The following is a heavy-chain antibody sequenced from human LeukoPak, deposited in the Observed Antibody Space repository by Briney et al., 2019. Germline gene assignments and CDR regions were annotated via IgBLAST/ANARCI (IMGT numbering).Heavy chain of an antibody. V-gene: IGHV1-69*13. D-gene: IGHD5-18*01. CDR2: IIPIFGTA. CDR3: AGGVDTAMANFDY. Sequence: SVKVSCKASGGTFSSYAISWVRQAPGQGLEWMGGIIPIFGTANYAQKFQGRVTITADESTSTAYMELSSLRSEDTAVYYCAGGVDTAMANFDYWGQGTLVTVSS. J-gene: IGHJ4*02. CDR1: GGTFSSYA.